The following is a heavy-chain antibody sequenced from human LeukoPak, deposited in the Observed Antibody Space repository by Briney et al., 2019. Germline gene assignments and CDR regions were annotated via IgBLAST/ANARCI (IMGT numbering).Heavy chain of an antibody. D-gene: IGHD3-9*01. CDR1: GFTFSSYA. V-gene: IGHV3-21*01. CDR3: ARIPPADLRYFDWLSSEYYYYMDV. CDR2: ISSSSSYI. J-gene: IGHJ6*03. Sequence: TGGSLRLSCAASGFTFSSYAMNWVRQAPGKGLEWVSSISSSSSYIYYADSVKGRFTISRDNAKNSLYLQMNSLRAEDTAVYYCARIPPADLRYFDWLSSEYYYYMDVWGKGTTVTISS.